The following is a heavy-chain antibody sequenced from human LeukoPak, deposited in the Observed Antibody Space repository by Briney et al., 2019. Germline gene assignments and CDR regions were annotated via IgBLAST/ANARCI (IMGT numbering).Heavy chain of an antibody. D-gene: IGHD6-19*01. V-gene: IGHV3-53*01. J-gene: IGHJ4*02. Sequence: GGSPRLSCAASGFIVSSNYMSWVRQAPGKGLEWVSVIFSSGSTYYADSVKGRFTISRDNSKNTLYLQMNSLRAEDTAVYFCAREGYTNGWYRNWGQGTLVTVSS. CDR1: GFIVSSNY. CDR2: IFSSGST. CDR3: AREGYTNGWYRN.